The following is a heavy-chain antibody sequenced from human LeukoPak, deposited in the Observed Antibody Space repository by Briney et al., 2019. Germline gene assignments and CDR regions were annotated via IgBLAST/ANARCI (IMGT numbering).Heavy chain of an antibody. CDR2: IRQVGSEK. D-gene: IGHD6-19*01. CDR1: GFTFSSYW. Sequence: GGSLRLSCAASGFTFSSYWMSWVRQAPGKGLEWVANIRQVGSEKYYVDSVKGRFTISSDNAKNSLYLQMNSLRAEDTAVYYCAREYFYLQPWLVRSAFDICGQETMVTVSS. J-gene: IGHJ3*02. V-gene: IGHV3-7*01. CDR3: AREYFYLQPWLVRSAFDI.